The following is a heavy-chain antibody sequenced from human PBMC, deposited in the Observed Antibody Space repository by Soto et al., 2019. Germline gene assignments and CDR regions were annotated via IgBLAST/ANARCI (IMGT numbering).Heavy chain of an antibody. CDR2: VKGDGSDR. V-gene: IGHV3-74*01. D-gene: IGHD6-19*01. Sequence: WGSLRLSCAASGFAFNTYWIHFFRQSPLKGLVWVSRVKGDGSDRTYADSVKGRFTISRDNTKNTLYLQMNSLRPEDTAVYYCARAQWLADDVFDIWGHGTMVTVSS. CDR3: ARAQWLADDVFDI. J-gene: IGHJ3*02. CDR1: GFAFNTYW.